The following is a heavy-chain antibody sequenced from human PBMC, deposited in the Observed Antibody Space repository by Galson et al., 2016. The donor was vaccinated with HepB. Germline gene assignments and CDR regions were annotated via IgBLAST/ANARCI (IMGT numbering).Heavy chain of an antibody. CDR2: IKEDGSDK. J-gene: IGHJ4*02. Sequence: SLRLSCAASGFTFSVFWMSWVRQAPGKGLEWVANIKEDGSDKYYVDSVKGRFTLSRDNAKNSLFLQMTSLRAEDTAVYYCARAHILITAVTPYFFDVWGQGTRVIVSS. D-gene: IGHD1-14*01. CDR1: GFTFSVFW. V-gene: IGHV3-7*03. CDR3: ARAHILITAVTPYFFDV.